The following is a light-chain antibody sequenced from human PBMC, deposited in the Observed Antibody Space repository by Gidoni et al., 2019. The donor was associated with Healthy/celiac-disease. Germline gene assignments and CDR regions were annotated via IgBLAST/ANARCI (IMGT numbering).Light chain of an antibody. V-gene: IGKV3-15*01. CDR1: QSVSSN. CDR3: QQYNNWPLYT. Sequence: GSQSVSSNLAWYQQKPGQAPRLLIYGASTRATGIPARFSGSGSGTEFTLTISSLQSEDFAVYYCQQYNNWPLYTFGQGTKLEIK. J-gene: IGKJ2*01. CDR2: GAS.